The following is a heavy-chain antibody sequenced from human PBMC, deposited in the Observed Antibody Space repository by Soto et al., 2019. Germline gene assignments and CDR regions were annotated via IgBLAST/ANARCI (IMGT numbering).Heavy chain of an antibody. CDR1: GGSISSGDYY. Sequence: SETLSLTGTVSGGSISSGDYYWSWIRQPPGKGLEWIGYIYYSGSTYYNPSLKSRVTISVDTSKNQFSLKLSSVTAADTAVYYCARRAINYYYGSGSPIYDAFDIWGQGTMVTVSS. CDR3: ARRAINYYYGSGSPIYDAFDI. J-gene: IGHJ3*02. D-gene: IGHD3-10*01. V-gene: IGHV4-30-4*01. CDR2: IYYSGST.